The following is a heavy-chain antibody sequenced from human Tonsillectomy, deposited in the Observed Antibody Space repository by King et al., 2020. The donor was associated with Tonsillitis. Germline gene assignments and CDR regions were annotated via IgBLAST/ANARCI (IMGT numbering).Heavy chain of an antibody. CDR1: GFTFSSFW. D-gene: IGHD3-10*01. CDR3: ARDDSENDNSFGDY. J-gene: IGHJ4*02. V-gene: IGHV3-7*03. CDR2: IKQDGGRA. Sequence: VQLVESGGGLVQPGGSLRLSCAASGFTFSSFWMSWVRQAPGKGLEWVADIKQDGGRAYYVDSVKGRFTISRDNAKNSLYLQMNSLRVDDTAVYYCARDDSENDNSFGDYWGQGTLVTVSP.